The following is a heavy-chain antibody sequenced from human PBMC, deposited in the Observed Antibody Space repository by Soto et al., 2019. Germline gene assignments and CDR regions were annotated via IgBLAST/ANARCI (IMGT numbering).Heavy chain of an antibody. Sequence: PFASRSLSCAVYCRSFSGYPRSCVHRPSGNGIEFIGEINHSGSTNYNPPLKSRVTISVDTSKNQFSLKLSSVTAADTAVYYCARGTYYDFWSGYADAFDIWGQGTMV. D-gene: IGHD3-3*01. CDR3: ARGTYYDFWSGYADAFDI. V-gene: IGHV4-34*01. CDR1: CRSFSGYP. CDR2: INHSGST. J-gene: IGHJ3*02.